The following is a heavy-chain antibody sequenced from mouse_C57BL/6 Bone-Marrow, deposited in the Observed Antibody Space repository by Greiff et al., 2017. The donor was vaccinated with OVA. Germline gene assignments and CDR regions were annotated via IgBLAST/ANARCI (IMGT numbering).Heavy chain of an antibody. CDR2: IDPENGDT. V-gene: IGHV14-4*01. CDR3: TTYRY. CDR1: GFNIKDDY. J-gene: IGHJ2*01. Sequence: EVKLQESGAELVRPGASVKLSCTASGFNIKDDYMHWVKERPEQGLEWIGWIDPENGDTEYASKFQGKATITADTSSKTVYLHLSSLTSEDTAVYYCTTYRYLGQGTTLTVSS.